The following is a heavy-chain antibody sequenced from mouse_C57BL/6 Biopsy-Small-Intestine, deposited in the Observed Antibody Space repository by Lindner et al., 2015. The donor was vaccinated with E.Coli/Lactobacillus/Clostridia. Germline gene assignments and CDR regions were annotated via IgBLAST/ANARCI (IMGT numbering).Heavy chain of an antibody. Sequence: VQLQESGTELVRPGASVKLSCTASGFNIRDSLMHWVKQRPEQGLEWIGWIDPEDGATKYAPKFQDKATLTADTSSNTAYLQLSSLTSEDTAIYYCTRIYYDYDVDYWGQGTTLTVSS. J-gene: IGHJ2*01. CDR2: IDPEDGAT. D-gene: IGHD2-4*01. CDR1: GFNIRDSL. V-gene: IGHV14-1*01. CDR3: TRIYYDYDVDY.